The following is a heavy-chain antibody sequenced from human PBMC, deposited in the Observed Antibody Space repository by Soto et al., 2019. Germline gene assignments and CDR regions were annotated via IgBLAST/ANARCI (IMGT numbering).Heavy chain of an antibody. J-gene: IGHJ4*02. Sequence: QVQLVQSGAEVKKPGASVKVSCKASGYTFSDYGISWVRQAPGQGLEWMGWISSYNGNTNSAQKFQHRVTMTIHTSTRTAYMELTSLIFDDTAMYYCARVHRSSWWAFDYWGQGTLVTVSS. CDR2: ISSYNGNT. D-gene: IGHD6-13*01. CDR1: GYTFSDYG. V-gene: IGHV1-18*04. CDR3: ARVHRSSWWAFDY.